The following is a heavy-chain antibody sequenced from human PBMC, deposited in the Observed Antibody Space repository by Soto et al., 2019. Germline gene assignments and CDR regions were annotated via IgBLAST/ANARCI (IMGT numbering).Heavy chain of an antibody. V-gene: IGHV3-30-3*01. CDR3: ARDHDWQLVRKDYYYGMDV. J-gene: IGHJ6*02. CDR1: GFTFSSYA. D-gene: IGHD6-13*01. Sequence: GGSLRLSCAASGFTFSSYAMHWVRQAPGKGLEWVAVISYDGSNKYYADSVKGRFTISRDNSKNTLYLQMNSLRAEDTAVYYCARDHDWQLVRKDYYYGMDVWDQGTTVTVSS. CDR2: ISYDGSNK.